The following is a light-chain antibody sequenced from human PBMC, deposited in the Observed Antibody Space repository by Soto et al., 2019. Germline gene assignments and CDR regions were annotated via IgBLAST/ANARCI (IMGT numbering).Light chain of an antibody. Sequence: ELVLTQSPATLSLSPGERATLSCRASQSVSSYFAWYQQKPGQAPRLLIYDASNRATGIPARFSGSGSGTDFTLTISSLEPEDFAVYYCQQRGNWPLTFGQGTKVDIK. CDR1: QSVSSY. CDR2: DAS. V-gene: IGKV3-11*01. CDR3: QQRGNWPLT. J-gene: IGKJ1*01.